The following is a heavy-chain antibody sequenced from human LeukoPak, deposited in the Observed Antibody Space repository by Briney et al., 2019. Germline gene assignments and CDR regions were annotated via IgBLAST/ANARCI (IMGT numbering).Heavy chain of an antibody. D-gene: IGHD6-13*01. V-gene: IGHV3-23*01. CDR1: GFTFSSYA. J-gene: IGHJ4*02. Sequence: GGSLRLSCAASGFTFSSYAMSWVRQAPGKGLEWVSAISGGSTYYADSVKGRFTISRDNSKNTLYLQMNSLRAEDTAVYYCAKHLPGIAASYGYWGQGTLVTVSS. CDR2: ISGGST. CDR3: AKHLPGIAASYGY.